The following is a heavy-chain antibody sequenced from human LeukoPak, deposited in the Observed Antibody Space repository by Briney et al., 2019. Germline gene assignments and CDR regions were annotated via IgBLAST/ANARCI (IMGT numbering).Heavy chain of an antibody. CDR3: AKGTSMNTFFDY. Sequence: GGSLRLSRVASGFTFSSYGMNWVRQAPGKGLEWVSAISGAGVTIFYADSVKGRFTVSRDNSRNTLYLQMNSLRAEDTAVYYCAKGTSMNTFFDYWGQGTLVTVSS. D-gene: IGHD2/OR15-2a*01. V-gene: IGHV3-23*01. J-gene: IGHJ4*02. CDR2: ISGAGVTI. CDR1: GFTFSSYG.